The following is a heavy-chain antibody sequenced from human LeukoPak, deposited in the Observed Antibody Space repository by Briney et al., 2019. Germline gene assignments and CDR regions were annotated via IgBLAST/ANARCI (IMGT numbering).Heavy chain of an antibody. Sequence: GGSLRLSCAASGFTFSSYWMSWVRQAPGKGLEWVANIKQDGSEKYYVDSVKGRFTISRDNAKNSLYLQMNSLRAEDTAVYYCARAPYYYGSGSYYNRGGYWGQGTLVTVSS. CDR3: ARAPYYYGSGSYYNRGGY. V-gene: IGHV3-7*01. CDR1: GFTFSSYW. CDR2: IKQDGSEK. D-gene: IGHD3-10*01. J-gene: IGHJ4*02.